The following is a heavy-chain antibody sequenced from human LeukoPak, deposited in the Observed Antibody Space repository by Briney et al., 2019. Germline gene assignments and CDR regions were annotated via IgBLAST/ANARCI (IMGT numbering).Heavy chain of an antibody. CDR2: ISAYNGNT. J-gene: IGHJ4*02. V-gene: IGHV1-18*01. D-gene: IGHD3-22*01. CDR3: AREPYDSSGYYRFDY. Sequence: GASVKVSCKASGYTFTSYGISWVRQAPGQGLEWMGWISAYNGNTNYAQKLQGRVTITTDTSTSTAYMELRSLRSDDTAVYYCAREPYDSSGYYRFDYWGQGTLVTVSS. CDR1: GYTFTSYG.